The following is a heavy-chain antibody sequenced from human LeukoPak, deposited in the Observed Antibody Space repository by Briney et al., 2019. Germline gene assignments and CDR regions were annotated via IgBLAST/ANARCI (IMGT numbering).Heavy chain of an antibody. D-gene: IGHD6-6*01. CDR3: ASGYSSSSPFDY. Sequence: ASVKVSCKASGYTFTSYDINWVRQAPGQGLEWMGIINPSGGSTSYAQKFQGRVTMTRDTSTSTVYMELSSLRSEDTAVYYCASGYSSSSPFDYWGQGTLVTVSS. V-gene: IGHV1-46*01. CDR2: INPSGGST. J-gene: IGHJ4*02. CDR1: GYTFTSYD.